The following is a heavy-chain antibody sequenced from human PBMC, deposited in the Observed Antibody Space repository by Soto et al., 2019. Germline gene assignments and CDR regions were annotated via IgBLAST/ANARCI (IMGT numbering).Heavy chain of an antibody. Sequence: PGGSLSLSCAASGFTFSSYSMNWVRQAPGKGLEWVSSISSSSSYIHYADSVKGRFTISRDNSKNTLYLQMNSLRAEDTAVYYCGKAPLSSSYGLNWFDPWGQGTLVTVSS. J-gene: IGHJ5*02. CDR2: ISSSSSYI. V-gene: IGHV3-21*04. D-gene: IGHD4-4*01. CDR3: GKAPLSSSYGLNWFDP. CDR1: GFTFSSYS.